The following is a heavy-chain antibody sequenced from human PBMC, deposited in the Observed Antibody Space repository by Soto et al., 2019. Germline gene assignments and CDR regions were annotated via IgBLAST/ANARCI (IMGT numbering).Heavy chain of an antibody. D-gene: IGHD6-19*01. J-gene: IGHJ6*03. CDR1: GGSISSYY. Sequence: SETLSLTCTVSGGSISSYYWSWIRQPPGKGLEWIGYIYYSGSTNYNPSLKSRVTISVDTSKNQFSLKLSSVTAADTAVYYCAKIAVDPTYYYYYMDVWGKGTTVTVSS. CDR3: AKIAVDPTYYYYYMDV. V-gene: IGHV4-59*08. CDR2: IYYSGST.